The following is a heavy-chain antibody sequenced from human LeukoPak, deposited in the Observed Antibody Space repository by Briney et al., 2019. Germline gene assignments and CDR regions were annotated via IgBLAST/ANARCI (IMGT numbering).Heavy chain of an antibody. J-gene: IGHJ4*02. Sequence: GGSLRLSCAASGFTFSSYSMNWVRQAPGKGLEWISSISASNNYIYYADSMRGRFTISRDNAENSLYLQMNSLRAEDTAVYYCARSDCSGGSCYAHWGQGTLVTISS. V-gene: IGHV3-21*01. CDR3: ARSDCSGGSCYAH. CDR1: GFTFSSYS. CDR2: ISASNNYI. D-gene: IGHD2-15*01.